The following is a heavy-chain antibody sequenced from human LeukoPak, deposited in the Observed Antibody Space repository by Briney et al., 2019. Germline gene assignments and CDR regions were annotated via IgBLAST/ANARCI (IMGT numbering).Heavy chain of an antibody. V-gene: IGHV6-1*01. J-gene: IGHJ6*03. D-gene: IGHD3-9*01. CDR2: TYYRSKWYN. CDR1: GDSVSSNSAA. Sequence: SQTLSLTCAISGDSVSSNSAAWNWIRQSPSRGLEWLGRTYYRSKWYNDYAVSVKSRITINPDTSKNQFSLQLNSVTPEDTAVYYCARGAILTGYPNFYYYYYYMDVWGKGTTVTVSS. CDR3: ARGAILTGYPNFYYYYYYMDV.